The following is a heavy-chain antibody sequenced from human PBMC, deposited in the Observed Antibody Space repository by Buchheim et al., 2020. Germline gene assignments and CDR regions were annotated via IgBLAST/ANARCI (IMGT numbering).Heavy chain of an antibody. Sequence: EVQLVESGGGLVQPGGSLRLSCAASGFTFSSYEMNWVRQAPGKGLEWVSYISSSGSTIYYADSVKGRFTISKDNAKNSLYLKMNSLRDEDTAVYYCARGAAGTSSYYYYGMDVWGQGTT. J-gene: IGHJ6*02. D-gene: IGHD3-10*01. V-gene: IGHV3-48*03. CDR1: GFTFSSYE. CDR2: ISSSGSTI. CDR3: ARGAAGTSSYYYYGMDV.